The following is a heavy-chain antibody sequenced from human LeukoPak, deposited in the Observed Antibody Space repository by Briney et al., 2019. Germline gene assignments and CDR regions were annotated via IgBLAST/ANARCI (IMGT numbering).Heavy chain of an antibody. CDR1: GGSISNYH. CDR3: ARHLYSGDSSFDY. Sequence: PSETLSLTCTVSGGSISNYHWSWIRQPPGKGLEWIGYIHYSGTTNCNPSLKSRVTMSVDTSKNQFSLKLSTVTAADTAVYYCARHLYSGDSSFDYWGQGTLVTVSS. D-gene: IGHD1-26*01. J-gene: IGHJ4*02. CDR2: IHYSGTT. V-gene: IGHV4-59*08.